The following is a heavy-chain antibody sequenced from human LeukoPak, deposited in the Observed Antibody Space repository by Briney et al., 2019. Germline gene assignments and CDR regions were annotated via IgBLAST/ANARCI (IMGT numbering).Heavy chain of an antibody. V-gene: IGHV3-74*01. CDR3: ARGPYSSGWYYFDY. D-gene: IGHD6-19*01. J-gene: IGHJ4*02. CDR2: INSDGSST. Sequence: GGSLRLSCAASGFTFSSYWMHWVRQAPGKRLVWVSRINSDGSSTSYADSVKGRFTISRDNAKNTLYLQMNSLRAEDAAVYYCARGPYSSGWYYFDYWGQGTLVTVSS. CDR1: GFTFSSYW.